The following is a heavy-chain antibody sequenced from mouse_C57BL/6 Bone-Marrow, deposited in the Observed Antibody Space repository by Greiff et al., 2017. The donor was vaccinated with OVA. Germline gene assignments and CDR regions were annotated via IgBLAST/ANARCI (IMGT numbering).Heavy chain of an antibody. CDR3: ARTPLTTVVAPHY. J-gene: IGHJ2*01. D-gene: IGHD1-1*01. Sequence: EVQLQQSGPELVKPGASVKISCKASGYTFTDYYMNWVKQSHGKSLEWIGDINPNNGGTSYNQKFKGKATLTVDKSSSTAYMELRSLTSEDSAVYYCARTPLTTVVAPHYWGQGTTLTVSS. CDR1: GYTFTDYY. V-gene: IGHV1-26*01. CDR2: INPNNGGT.